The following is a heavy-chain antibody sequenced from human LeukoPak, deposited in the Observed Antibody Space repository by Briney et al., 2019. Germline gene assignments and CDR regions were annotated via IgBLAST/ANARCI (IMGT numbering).Heavy chain of an antibody. CDR1: GFTFDDYA. Sequence: PGGSLRLSCAASGFTFDDYAMYWVRQAPGKGLEWVSAIDWNSGSIDYADSVKGRFAISRDNAKNSLWLQMNSLRAEDTALYYCAKDMAFREQWLVQGVFDYWGQGTLVTVSS. V-gene: IGHV3-9*01. CDR2: IDWNSGSI. J-gene: IGHJ4*02. D-gene: IGHD6-19*01. CDR3: AKDMAFREQWLVQGVFDY.